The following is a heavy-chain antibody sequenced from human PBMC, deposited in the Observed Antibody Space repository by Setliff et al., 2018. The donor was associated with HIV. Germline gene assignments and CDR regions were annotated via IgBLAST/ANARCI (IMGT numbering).Heavy chain of an antibody. CDR3: VRHVSSSAAFDP. CDR2: IHPRDSDT. J-gene: IGHJ5*02. CDR1: GYSFTSYL. Sequence: PGESLKISCKGFGYSFTSYLIAWVRQTPGKGLEWMGNIHPRDSDTRYSPSFQGQVTLSVDKSISTAYLQWSSLKASDTAMYYCVRHVSSSAAFDPWGQGTLVTVSS. V-gene: IGHV5-51*01. D-gene: IGHD2-15*01.